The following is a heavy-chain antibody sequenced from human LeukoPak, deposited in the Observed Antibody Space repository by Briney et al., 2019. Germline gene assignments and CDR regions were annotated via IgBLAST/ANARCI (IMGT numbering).Heavy chain of an antibody. D-gene: IGHD5-24*01. CDR1: GFTFSDYY. Sequence: PGGSLRLSCAASGFTFSDYYMSWIRQAPGKGLEWVSYISSRGITIYYADSVKGRFTISRDNAKNSLYLQMNSLRAEDTAVYYCARGKDGYKRGYPLGFDYWGQGTLVTVSS. J-gene: IGHJ4*02. CDR3: ARGKDGYKRGYPLGFDY. V-gene: IGHV3-11*01. CDR2: ISSRGITI.